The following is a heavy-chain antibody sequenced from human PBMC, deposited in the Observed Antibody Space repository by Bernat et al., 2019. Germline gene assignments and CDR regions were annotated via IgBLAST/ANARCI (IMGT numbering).Heavy chain of an antibody. CDR3: AREKGVEWLSDY. D-gene: IGHD3-3*01. V-gene: IGHV3-66*01. CDR2: IYSGGST. J-gene: IGHJ4*02. Sequence: EVQLVESGGGLVQPGGSLRLSCAASGFTVSSNYMSWVRQAPGKGLVWVSVIYSGGSTYYADSVKGRFTISRDNSKNTLYLQMNSLRAEDTAVYYCAREKGVEWLSDYWGQGTLVTVSS. CDR1: GFTVSSNY.